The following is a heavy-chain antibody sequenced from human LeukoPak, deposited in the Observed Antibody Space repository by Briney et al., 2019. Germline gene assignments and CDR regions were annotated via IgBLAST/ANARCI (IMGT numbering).Heavy chain of an antibody. CDR3: AKFEYIHLAKFDY. J-gene: IGHJ4*02. D-gene: IGHD6-6*01. V-gene: IGHV3-23*01. Sequence: PGGSLRLSCAASGFTFSSYAMSWVRQAPGKGLDWVSAISGSGGSTYYADSVKGRFTISRDNSKNTLYLQMNSLRAEDTAVYHCAKFEYIHLAKFDYWGQGTLVTVSS. CDR1: GFTFSSYA. CDR2: ISGSGGST.